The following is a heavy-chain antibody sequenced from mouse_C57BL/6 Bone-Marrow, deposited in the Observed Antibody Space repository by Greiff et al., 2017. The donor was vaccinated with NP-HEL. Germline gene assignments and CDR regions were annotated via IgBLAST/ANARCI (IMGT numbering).Heavy chain of an antibody. CDR2: ISYDGSN. CDR3: ARGGNYYGYYFDY. D-gene: IGHD1-1*01. V-gene: IGHV3-6*01. J-gene: IGHJ2*01. Sequence: DVKLQESGPGLVKPSQSLSLTCSVTGYSITSGYYWNWIRQFPGNKLEWMGYISYDGSNNYNPSLKNRISITRDTSKNQFFLKLNSVTTEDTATYYCARGGNYYGYYFDYWGQGTTLTVSS. CDR1: GYSITSGYY.